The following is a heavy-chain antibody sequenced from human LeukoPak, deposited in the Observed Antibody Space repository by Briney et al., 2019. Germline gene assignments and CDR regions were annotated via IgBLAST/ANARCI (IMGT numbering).Heavy chain of an antibody. Sequence: PGRSLRLSCAASGFTFDDYAMHWVRQAPGKGLEWVSGISWNSGSIGYADSVKGRFTISRDNAKNSLYLQMNSLRAEDTALYYCAKDRTSYGSGPADYWGQGTLVTVSP. CDR2: ISWNSGSI. CDR3: AKDRTSYGSGPADY. V-gene: IGHV3-9*01. CDR1: GFTFDDYA. J-gene: IGHJ4*02. D-gene: IGHD3-10*01.